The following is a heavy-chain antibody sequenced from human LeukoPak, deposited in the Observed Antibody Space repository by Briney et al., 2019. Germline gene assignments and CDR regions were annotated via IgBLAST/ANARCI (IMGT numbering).Heavy chain of an antibody. Sequence: PGGSLRLSCVASGFTFSSYWMHWVRQDPRKGLVWVSRISGDGRNINYADSVRGRFTISRDNSKNTLYLQMNSLRAEDTAVYYCAKDGGLSWQPFDYWGQGTLVTVSS. CDR2: ISGDGRNI. CDR1: GFTFSSYW. V-gene: IGHV3-74*01. D-gene: IGHD3-16*01. CDR3: AKDGGLSWQPFDY. J-gene: IGHJ4*02.